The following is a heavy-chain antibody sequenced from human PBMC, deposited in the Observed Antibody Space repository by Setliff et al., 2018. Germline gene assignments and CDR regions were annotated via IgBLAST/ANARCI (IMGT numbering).Heavy chain of an antibody. Sequence: GGSLRLSCAASGFTFSNHWMTWVRQAPGKGLEWVANIKQDGSETYYGGSVKGRFTISRDNAKNSLYLQMNSLRVEDTAVYYCVNSYRGYDDYPDYWGQGTLVTVSS. CDR1: GFTFSNHW. CDR2: IKQDGSET. D-gene: IGHD3-16*02. CDR3: VNSYRGYDDYPDY. V-gene: IGHV3-7*03. J-gene: IGHJ4*02.